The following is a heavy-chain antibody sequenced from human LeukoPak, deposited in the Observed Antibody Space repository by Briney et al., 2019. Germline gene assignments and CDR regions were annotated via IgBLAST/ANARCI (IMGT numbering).Heavy chain of an antibody. J-gene: IGHJ4*02. V-gene: IGHV4-61*02. Sequence: PSETLSLTCTVSGGSISSGSYYWSWIRQPAGKGLEWIGRIYTSGSTNYNPSLKSRVTISVDTSKNQFSLKLSSVTAADTAVYYCARGAGSQGGDYWGQGTLVTVSS. D-gene: IGHD1-26*01. CDR2: IYTSGST. CDR1: GGSISSGSYY. CDR3: ARGAGSQGGDY.